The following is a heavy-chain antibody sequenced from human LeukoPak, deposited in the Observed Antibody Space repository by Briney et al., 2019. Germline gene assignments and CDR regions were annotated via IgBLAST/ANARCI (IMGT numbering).Heavy chain of an antibody. CDR1: GFTFSTYA. CDR3: AKIGGTFDY. D-gene: IGHD2-15*01. CDR2: ISGSGDST. V-gene: IGHV3-23*01. Sequence: GGSLRLSCAASGFTFSTYAMNWVRQAPGKGLQWVSTISGSGDSTCYADSVKGRFTISRDNSKNTLYLQMNSLTAEDRAVYYCAKIGGTFDYWGQGTLVTVSS. J-gene: IGHJ4*01.